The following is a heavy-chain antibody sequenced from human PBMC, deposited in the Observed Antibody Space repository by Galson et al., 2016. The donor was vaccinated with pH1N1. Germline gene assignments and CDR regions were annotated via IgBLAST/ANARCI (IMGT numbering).Heavy chain of an antibody. CDR2: IIPAVGTT. J-gene: IGHJ3*02. CDR3: ASFGFERTSGTKGAFDI. D-gene: IGHD1-26*01. V-gene: IGHV1-69*05. Sequence: SVKVSCKASGGIFSSYAISWVRQAPGQGLEWMGRIIPAVGTTTLAQTFQGRVTLTTDEVKTTFYMELNSLRSDDTAVYYCASFGFERTSGTKGAFDIWGQGSMVTVSS. CDR1: GGIFSSYA.